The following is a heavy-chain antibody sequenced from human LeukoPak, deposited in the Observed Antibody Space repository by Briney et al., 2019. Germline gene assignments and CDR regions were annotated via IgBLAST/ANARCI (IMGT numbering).Heavy chain of an antibody. V-gene: IGHV4-59*01. J-gene: IGHJ6*02. D-gene: IGHD6-13*01. Sequence: KPSETLSLTCTVSGGSISSYYWSWIRQPPGKGLEWIGYVYNSGSTNYNPSLKSRVTISVDTSKNQFSLKLNSVTAADTAVYYCARARWQLLVPGDVWGQGTTVTVSS. CDR2: VYNSGST. CDR1: GGSISSYY. CDR3: ARARWQLLVPGDV.